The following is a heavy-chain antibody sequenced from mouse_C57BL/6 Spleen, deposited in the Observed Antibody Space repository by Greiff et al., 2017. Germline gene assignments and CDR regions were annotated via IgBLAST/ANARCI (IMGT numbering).Heavy chain of an antibody. CDR1: GFNIKDYY. D-gene: IGHD1-1*01. CDR2: IDPEDGDT. J-gene: IGHJ1*03. CDR3: TTNYYGSSYEYMDV. Sequence: EVQLQQSGAELVRPGASVKLSCTASGFNIKDYYMHWVKQRPEQGLEWIGRIDPEDGDTEYAPKFQGKATMTADTSSNTAYLQLSSLTSEDAAVYFCTTNYYGSSYEYMDVGGTGTSVTVSS. V-gene: IGHV14-1*01.